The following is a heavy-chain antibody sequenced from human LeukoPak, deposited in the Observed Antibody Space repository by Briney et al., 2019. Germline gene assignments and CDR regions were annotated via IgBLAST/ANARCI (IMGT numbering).Heavy chain of an antibody. CDR3: ARDSPRRGGDYRLDY. V-gene: IGHV1-18*01. CDR1: GYTFTSYG. Sequence: HRASVKVSCKASGYTFTSYGISWVRQAPGQGLEWMGWINSYNTNTNYAQKLQGRVTMTTDTSTSTAYMELRSLRSDDTAVYYCARDSPRRGGDYRLDYWGQGTLVTVSS. J-gene: IGHJ4*02. CDR2: INSYNTNT. D-gene: IGHD2-21*02.